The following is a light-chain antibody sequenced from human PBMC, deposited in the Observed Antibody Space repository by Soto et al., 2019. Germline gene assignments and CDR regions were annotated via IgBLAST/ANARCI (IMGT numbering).Light chain of an antibody. CDR3: QHYNTYPWT. CDR2: GAS. V-gene: IGKV3-15*01. CDR1: QSVSSSY. J-gene: IGKJ1*01. Sequence: EIVMTQSPATLSVSPGERATLSCRASQSVSSSYLAWYQQIPGQAPRLLIHGASTGAIGVPARFSGSGSGTEFTLTISSLQPGDFATYYCQHYNTYPWTFGQGTKVDI.